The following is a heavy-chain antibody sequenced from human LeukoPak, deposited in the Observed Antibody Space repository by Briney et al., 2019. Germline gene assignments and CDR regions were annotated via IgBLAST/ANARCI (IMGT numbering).Heavy chain of an antibody. D-gene: IGHD2-2*01. Sequence: GGSLRLSCAASGFTFSSYGMHWVRQAPGKGLEWVAFIRYDGSNKYYADSVKGRFTISRDNSKNTLYLQMNSLRAEDTAVYYCAKDSGCSSTSCFDYYYYYMDVWGKGTTVTVSS. V-gene: IGHV3-30*02. CDR3: AKDSGCSSTSCFDYYYYYMDV. CDR2: IRYDGSNK. J-gene: IGHJ6*03. CDR1: GFTFSSYG.